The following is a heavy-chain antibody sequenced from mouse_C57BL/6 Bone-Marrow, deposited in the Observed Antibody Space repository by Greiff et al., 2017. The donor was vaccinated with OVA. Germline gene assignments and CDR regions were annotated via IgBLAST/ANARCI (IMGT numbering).Heavy chain of an antibody. V-gene: IGHV2-3*01. Sequence: VKVVESGPGLVAPSQSLSITCTVSGFSLTSYGVSWVRQPPGKGLEWLGVIWGDGSPNYHSALISRLSNSNDNTNSQVFLKLNSLQTDDTATYYCAKRGNYGSSPRWYFDVWGTGTTVTVSS. CDR3: AKRGNYGSSPRWYFDV. CDR2: IWGDGSP. J-gene: IGHJ1*03. D-gene: IGHD1-1*01. CDR1: GFSLTSYG.